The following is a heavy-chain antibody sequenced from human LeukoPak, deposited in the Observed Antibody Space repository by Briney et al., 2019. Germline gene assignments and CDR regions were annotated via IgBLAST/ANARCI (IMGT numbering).Heavy chain of an antibody. J-gene: IGHJ3*02. Sequence: GGSLRLSCAASGFNFNSYSMYWVRQAPGKGLEWVSSISSGSTFIYYANSMRGRFTVSRDDAQNSMFLQMYSLRAEDTALYYCAREPHDLHDDDGFDIWGQGTMVTVSS. V-gene: IGHV3-21*01. D-gene: IGHD2-21*02. CDR1: GFNFNSYS. CDR3: AREPHDLHDDDGFDI. CDR2: ISSGSTFI.